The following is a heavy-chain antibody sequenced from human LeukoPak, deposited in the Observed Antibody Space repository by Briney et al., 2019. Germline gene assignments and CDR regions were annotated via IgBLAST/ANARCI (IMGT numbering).Heavy chain of an antibody. J-gene: IGHJ4*02. Sequence: GGSLRLSCAASAFTFSSYAMSWVRQAPGEGLEWVAVISDDGSKKYYVDSVKGRFTISRDNSKNTLYLQMNSLRAEDTAVYYCAKDGQGLTYYFDYWGQGTLVTVSS. CDR1: AFTFSSYA. D-gene: IGHD3-16*01. V-gene: IGHV3-30*18. CDR3: AKDGQGLTYYFDY. CDR2: ISDDGSKK.